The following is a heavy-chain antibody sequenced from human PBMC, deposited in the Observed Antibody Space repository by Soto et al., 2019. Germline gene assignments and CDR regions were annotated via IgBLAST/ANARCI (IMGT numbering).Heavy chain of an antibody. Sequence: GASVKVSCKASGYTFTSYCMHWVRQAPGQGLEWMGIINPSGGSTTYAQKFQGRVTMTRDTSTSTVYMELSSLRSEDTAVYYCARARSSFHPSFDYWGQGTAVTVS. D-gene: IGHD6-13*01. V-gene: IGHV1-46*03. CDR1: GYTFTSYC. CDR2: INPSGGST. J-gene: IGHJ4*02. CDR3: ARARSSFHPSFDY.